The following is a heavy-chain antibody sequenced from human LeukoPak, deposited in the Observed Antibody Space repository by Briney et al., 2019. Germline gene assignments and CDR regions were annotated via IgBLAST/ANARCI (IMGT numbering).Heavy chain of an antibody. Sequence: GGSLRLSCAVSGFTFSSYSMNWVRQAPGKGLEWVSYISSSSTIYYADSVKGRFTISRDNAENSLYLQMNSLRDEDTAVYYCASNKWASDWGQGTLVTVSS. CDR3: ASNKWASD. D-gene: IGHD2-8*01. V-gene: IGHV3-48*02. CDR1: GFTFSSYS. J-gene: IGHJ1*01. CDR2: ISSSSTI.